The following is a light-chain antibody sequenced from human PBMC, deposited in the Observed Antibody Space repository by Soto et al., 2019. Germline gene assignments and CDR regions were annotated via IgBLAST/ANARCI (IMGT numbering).Light chain of an antibody. CDR3: HQYYISPWT. Sequence: IVLKQSPGTLSLYPGERATLSCRASQSVSSGHLAWYQQKPGQAPRLLLYGASSRATGIPDRLSGSGSGTDFTLTISRLEPEDFALYYCHQYYISPWTFGQ. V-gene: IGKV3-20*01. J-gene: IGKJ1*01. CDR2: GAS. CDR1: QSVSSGH.